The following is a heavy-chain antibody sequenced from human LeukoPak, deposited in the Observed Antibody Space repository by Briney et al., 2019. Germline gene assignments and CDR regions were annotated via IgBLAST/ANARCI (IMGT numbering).Heavy chain of an antibody. CDR3: ARDLGRIQLWFYDY. J-gene: IGHJ4*02. CDR1: GYSISSGYY. Sequence: PSETLSLTCTVSGYSISSGYYWGWIRQPPGKGLEWIGSIYHSGSTYYNPSLKSRVTISVDTSKNQFSLKLSSVTAADTAVYYCARDLGRIQLWFYDYWGQGTLVTVSS. V-gene: IGHV4-38-2*02. D-gene: IGHD5-18*01. CDR2: IYHSGST.